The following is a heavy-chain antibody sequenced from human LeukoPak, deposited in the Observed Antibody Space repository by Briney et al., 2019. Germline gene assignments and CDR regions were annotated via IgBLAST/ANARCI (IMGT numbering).Heavy chain of an antibody. CDR2: IYYSGST. D-gene: IGHD3-22*01. V-gene: IGHV4-39*01. J-gene: IGHJ4*02. CDR3: ARIPRTYYYDSSGYYQGYYFDY. Sequence: SETLSLTCTVSGGSISSSSYYWGWIRQPPGKGLEWIGSIYYSGSTYYNPSLKSRVTISVDTSKNQFSLKLSSVTAADTAVYYCARIPRTYYYDSSGYYQGYYFDYWGQGTLVTVS. CDR1: GGSISSSSYY.